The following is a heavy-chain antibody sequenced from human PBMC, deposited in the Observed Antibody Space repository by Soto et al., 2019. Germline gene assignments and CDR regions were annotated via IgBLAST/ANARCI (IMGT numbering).Heavy chain of an antibody. CDR1: VFTFTSYA. Sequence: GGSLRLSCASSVFTFTSYAMSWVRQAPGKGLEWVSAISGSGGSTYYADSVKGRFTISRDNSKNTLYLQMNSLRAEDTAVYYCAKFDSSGFDYWGQGTLVTVSS. CDR2: ISGSGGST. D-gene: IGHD3-22*01. CDR3: AKFDSSGFDY. V-gene: IGHV3-23*01. J-gene: IGHJ4*02.